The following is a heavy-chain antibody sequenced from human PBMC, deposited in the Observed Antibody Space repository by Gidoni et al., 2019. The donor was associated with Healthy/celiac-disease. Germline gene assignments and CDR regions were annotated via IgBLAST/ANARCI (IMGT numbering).Heavy chain of an antibody. Sequence: EVQLLESGGGLVQPGGSLSLSCAASGFTFSSYAMSWVRQAPGKGLEWVSAISGSGGSTYYADSVKGRFTISRDNSKNTLYLQMNSLRAEDTAVYYCAKVAVAYYDFWSGYYPYYYYYMDVWGKGTTVTVSS. CDR3: AKVAVAYYDFWSGYYPYYYYYMDV. J-gene: IGHJ6*03. CDR2: ISGSGGST. V-gene: IGHV3-23*01. D-gene: IGHD3-3*01. CDR1: GFTFSSYA.